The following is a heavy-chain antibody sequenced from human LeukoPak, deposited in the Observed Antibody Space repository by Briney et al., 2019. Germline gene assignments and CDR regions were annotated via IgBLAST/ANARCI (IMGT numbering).Heavy chain of an antibody. D-gene: IGHD3-22*01. CDR2: ISYSGRT. J-gene: IGHJ6*03. CDR1: GGSISSSY. CDR3: ARTYYYDSSGYYSSFYYYYMDV. V-gene: IGHV4-59*08. Sequence: PSETLSLTCIVSGGSISSSYWSWIRQPPGKGLEWIVYISYSGRTNYNPSLKSRVTISVDTSKNQFSLRLSSVTAADTAVYYCARTYYYDSSGYYSSFYYYYMDVWGKGTTVTVAS.